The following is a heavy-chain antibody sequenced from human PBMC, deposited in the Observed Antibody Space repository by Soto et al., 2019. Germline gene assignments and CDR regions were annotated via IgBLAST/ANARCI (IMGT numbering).Heavy chain of an antibody. J-gene: IGHJ2*01. CDR3: ARDAMTTVTGVWCVDL. Sequence: EVQLVETGGGLIQPGGSLRLSCAASGFSVSSNYMNWVRQAPGKGLEWVSVIYSGGDTYYTDSVKGRFTISRDISKNTLYLQMNSLRDEDTAVYYCARDAMTTVTGVWCVDLWGRGTLVTVSS. CDR2: IYSGGDT. V-gene: IGHV3-53*02. CDR1: GFSVSSNY. D-gene: IGHD4-17*01.